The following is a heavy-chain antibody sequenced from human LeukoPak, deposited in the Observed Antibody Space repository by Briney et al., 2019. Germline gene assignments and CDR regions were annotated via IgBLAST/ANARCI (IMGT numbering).Heavy chain of an antibody. V-gene: IGHV1-18*01. CDR3: ARAGPLRFLEWLGNYNWFDP. CDR1: VYTFTSYG. J-gene: IGHJ5*02. D-gene: IGHD3-3*01. CDR2: ISAYNGNT. Sequence: ASVKVSCKASVYTFTSYGISWVRQAPGQGLEWMGWISAYNGNTNYAQKLQGRVTMTTDTSTSTAYMELRSLRSDDTAVYYCARAGPLRFLEWLGNYNWFDPWGQGTLVTVSP.